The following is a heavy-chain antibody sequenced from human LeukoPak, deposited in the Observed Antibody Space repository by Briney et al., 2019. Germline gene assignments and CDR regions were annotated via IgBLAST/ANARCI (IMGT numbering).Heavy chain of an antibody. CDR1: GFTFTDTY. V-gene: IGHV3-11*04. J-gene: IGHJ3*02. D-gene: IGHD1-1*01. CDR2: ISPSGTDI. Sequence: KAGGSLRLSCAVSGFTFTDTYMTWIRQAPGKGLESLSYISPSGTDISYADSVKGRFTISRDNAKNSLYLQMNSLRAEDTAVYYCARSTWSTDAFDIWGQGTMVTVSS. CDR3: ARSTWSTDAFDI.